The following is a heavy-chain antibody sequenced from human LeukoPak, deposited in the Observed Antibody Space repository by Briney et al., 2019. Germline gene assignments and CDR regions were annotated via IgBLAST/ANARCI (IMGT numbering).Heavy chain of an antibody. CDR3: ARGPAVAAAGPFDY. CDR1: GGSISSYY. J-gene: IGHJ4*02. V-gene: IGHV4-4*07. CDR2: IYTSGST. Sequence: SETLSLTCTVSGGSISSYYWSWIRQPAGKGLEWIGRIYTSGSTNYNPSLKSRVTMSVDTSKNQFSLKLSSVTAADTAVYYCARGPAVAAAGPFDYWGQGTLVTVSS. D-gene: IGHD6-13*01.